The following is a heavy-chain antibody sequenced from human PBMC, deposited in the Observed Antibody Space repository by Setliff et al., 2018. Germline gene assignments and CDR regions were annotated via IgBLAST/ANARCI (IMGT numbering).Heavy chain of an antibody. J-gene: IGHJ4*02. V-gene: IGHV4-4*02. D-gene: IGHD6-6*01. CDR2: IYTSWST. Sequence: SETLSLTCTVSGGSISSSNWWSWVRQPPGKGLEWIGQIYTSWSTNYNPSLKSRVTISVDTSKDQFSLKVISMTAADTAVYYCARGRNIAARLLDSWGQGTLVTVSS. CDR3: ARGRNIAARLLDS. CDR1: GGSISSSNW.